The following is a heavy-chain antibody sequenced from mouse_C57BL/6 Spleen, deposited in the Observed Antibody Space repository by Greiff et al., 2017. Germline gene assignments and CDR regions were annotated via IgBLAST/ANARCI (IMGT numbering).Heavy chain of an antibody. CDR2: IYPSDSET. Sequence: QVQLQQPGAELVRPGSSVKLSCKASGYTFTSYWMDWVKQRPGQGLEWIGNIYPSDSETHYNQKFKDKATLTVDKSSSTAYMQLSSLTSEDSAVYYCARSTDYDGGNYFDYWGQGTTLTVSS. CDR3: ARSTDYDGGNYFDY. V-gene: IGHV1-61*01. D-gene: IGHD2-4*01. J-gene: IGHJ2*01. CDR1: GYTFTSYW.